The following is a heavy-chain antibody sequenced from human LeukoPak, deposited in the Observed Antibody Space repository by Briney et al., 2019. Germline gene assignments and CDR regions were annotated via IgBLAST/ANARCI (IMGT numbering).Heavy chain of an antibody. D-gene: IGHD3-16*01. CDR3: ARTLRPNWYFDL. CDR2: IYYSGST. Sequence: SETLSLTCAVYGGSFSSYYWSWIRQPPGKGLEWIGYIYYSGSTNYNPSLKSRVTISVDTSKNQFSLKLSSVTAADTAVYYCARTLRPNWYFDLWGRGTLVTVSS. J-gene: IGHJ2*01. CDR1: GGSFSSYY. V-gene: IGHV4-59*01.